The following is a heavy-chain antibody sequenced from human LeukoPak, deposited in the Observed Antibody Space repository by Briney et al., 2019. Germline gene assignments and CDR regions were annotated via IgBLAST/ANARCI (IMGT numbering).Heavy chain of an antibody. CDR1: GFTFSSYW. CDR2: IKEDGSEE. Sequence: GGSLRLSCAASGFTFSSYWMTWVRQAPGKGLECVANIKEDGSEEYYVDSVKGRFSISRDNAKNSLHLQMNSLRAEDTAAYYCARDWLAGNPYHAFDLWGKGTMVTVSS. CDR3: ARDWLAGNPYHAFDL. D-gene: IGHD3-22*01. J-gene: IGHJ3*01. V-gene: IGHV3-7*01.